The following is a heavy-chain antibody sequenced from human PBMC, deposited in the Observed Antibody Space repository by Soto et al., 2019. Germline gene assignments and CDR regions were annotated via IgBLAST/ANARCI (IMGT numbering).Heavy chain of an antibody. Sequence: QVQLVESGGDVVKPGGSLRLSCLAPGFTFRDYSIHWVRQAQGRGLEWVAIISENGNNKYYADSVKGRFAISRDKSKNTLYLQMNSLRADDTAVYYCATLEGYYALYKYWGQGTLVTVSS. V-gene: IGHV3-30*09. CDR1: GFTFRDYS. CDR2: ISENGNNK. D-gene: IGHD3-22*01. CDR3: ATLEGYYALYKY. J-gene: IGHJ4*02.